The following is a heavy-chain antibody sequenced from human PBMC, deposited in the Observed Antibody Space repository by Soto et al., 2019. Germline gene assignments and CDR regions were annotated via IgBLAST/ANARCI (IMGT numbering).Heavy chain of an antibody. Sequence: QVQLQESGPGLVKPSQTLSLTCTVSGGSISSGGYYWSWIRQHPGKGLEWIGYIYYSGSTYYNPSLKSRVTISVDPSRTAFSLKLSSVPAADTAVYYCARVFGFGGMDVWGQGTTVTVSS. J-gene: IGHJ6*02. CDR2: IYYSGST. CDR1: GGSISSGGYY. V-gene: IGHV4-31*03. CDR3: ARVFGFGGMDV. D-gene: IGHD3-10*01.